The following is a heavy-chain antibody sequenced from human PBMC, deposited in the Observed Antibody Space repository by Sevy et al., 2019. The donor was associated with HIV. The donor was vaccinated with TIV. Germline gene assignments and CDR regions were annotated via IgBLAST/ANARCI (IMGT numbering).Heavy chain of an antibody. CDR2: MKEDGSEK. CDR3: VREGVGGYSYSLDY. D-gene: IGHD5-18*01. V-gene: IGHV3-7*01. J-gene: IGHJ4*02. CDR1: GFTFSVYW. Sequence: GGSLRLSCAASGFTFSVYWMSWVRQAPGKWLEWVATMKEDGSEKYYVDDVKGRFTISRDNAKNSLYLQMNSLRAEDTAVYYCVREGVGGYSYSLDYWGQGTLVTVSS.